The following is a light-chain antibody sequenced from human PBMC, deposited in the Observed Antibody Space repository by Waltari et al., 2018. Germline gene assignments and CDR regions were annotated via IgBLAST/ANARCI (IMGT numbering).Light chain of an antibody. Sequence: QSALTQPASVSGSPGQSITISSTGTSSDVDDYDFVSWYQQHPGKAPKLSIYDVSNRPSGVSNRFSGSKSGNTASLTISGLQAEDEADYYCTSYTSSSTLVVFGGGTKLTVL. V-gene: IGLV2-14*03. J-gene: IGLJ2*01. CDR2: DVS. CDR1: SSDVDDYDF. CDR3: TSYTSSSTLVV.